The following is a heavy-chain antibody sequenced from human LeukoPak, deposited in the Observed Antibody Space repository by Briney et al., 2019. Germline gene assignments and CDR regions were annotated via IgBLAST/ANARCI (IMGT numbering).Heavy chain of an antibody. CDR3: ARTVAGTFDY. J-gene: IGHJ4*02. V-gene: IGHV4-34*01. D-gene: IGHD6-19*01. Sequence: SETLSLTCAVYGGSFSGYYWSWIRQPPGKGLEWIGEINHSGSTNYNPSLTSRVTISVDTSKNQFSLKLSSVTAADTAVYYCARTVAGTFDYWGQGTLVTVSS. CDR2: INHSGST. CDR1: GGSFSGYY.